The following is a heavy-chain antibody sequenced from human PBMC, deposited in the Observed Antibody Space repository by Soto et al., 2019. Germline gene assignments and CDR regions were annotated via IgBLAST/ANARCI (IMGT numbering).Heavy chain of an antibody. J-gene: IGHJ4*02. V-gene: IGHV3-30-3*01. CDR1: GFIFSNYV. Sequence: QVQLVESGGGVVQPGRSLRLSCAASGFIFSNYVMYWVRQAPGKGLEWVAFMSYDGTTKSYADSVKGRFTISRDNSQNTLYLQMNSLRPEDTGVYYCARDVLWSRYVDYWGQGTLVTVSS. CDR3: ARDVLWSRYVDY. CDR2: MSYDGTTK. D-gene: IGHD3-10*01.